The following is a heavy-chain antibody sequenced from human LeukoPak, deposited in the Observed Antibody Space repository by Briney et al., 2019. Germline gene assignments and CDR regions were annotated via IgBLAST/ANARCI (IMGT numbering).Heavy chain of an antibody. CDR2: IIPIFGTA. CDR1: GGTFSSYA. D-gene: IGHD4-17*01. V-gene: IGHV1-69*05. Sequence: SVKVSCQASGGTFSSYAISWVRQAPGQGLEWMGGIIPIFGTANYAQKFQGRVTITTDESTSTAYIELSSLRSEDTAVYYCARDQASRQHYGDYNYYYYYMDVWGKGTTVTVSS. J-gene: IGHJ6*03. CDR3: ARDQASRQHYGDYNYYYYYMDV.